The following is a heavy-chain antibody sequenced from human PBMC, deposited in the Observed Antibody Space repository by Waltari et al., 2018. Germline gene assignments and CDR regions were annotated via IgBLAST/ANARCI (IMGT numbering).Heavy chain of an antibody. V-gene: IGHV1-69*10. CDR2: TIPMIGLT. D-gene: IGHD3-10*01. Sequence: QGQLVQSGAEVKKPGSSVTVSCKASGGTPGTYGIIWVRQAPGKGLEWMGGTIPMIGLTNIAQKFRDRLTIAADTSTSTAYMELSSLRSEDTAVYYCARDRGQGVSGYDYWGQGTLVVVSP. CDR1: GGTPGTYG. J-gene: IGHJ4*02. CDR3: ARDRGQGVSGYDY.